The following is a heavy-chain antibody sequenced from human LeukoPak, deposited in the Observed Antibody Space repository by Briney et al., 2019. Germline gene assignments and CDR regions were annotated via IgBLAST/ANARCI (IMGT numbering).Heavy chain of an antibody. Sequence: SETLSLTCAVYGGSFSGYYWSCIRQPPGKGLEWIGESNHSGSTKYNPSLKSRVTISVDTSKNQFSLKLSSVTAADTAVYYCARHGDYVGVDSWGQGTLVTVSS. D-gene: IGHD4-17*01. CDR3: ARHGDYVGVDS. CDR1: GGSFSGYY. J-gene: IGHJ4*02. CDR2: SNHSGST. V-gene: IGHV4-34*01.